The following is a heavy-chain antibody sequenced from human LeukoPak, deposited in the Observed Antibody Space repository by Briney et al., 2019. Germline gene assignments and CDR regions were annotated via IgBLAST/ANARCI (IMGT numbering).Heavy chain of an antibody. CDR3: TTLLMVYAIDPSFDY. J-gene: IGHJ4*02. V-gene: IGHV3-15*01. CDR2: IKSKTDGGTT. D-gene: IGHD2-8*01. Sequence: SGGSLRLSCAASEFTFSTAWMSWVRQAPGKGLEWVGHIKSKTDGGTTDYAAPGKGRFTISRDDSKNTLQLQMNSLKTEDTAVFYCTTLLMVYAIDPSFDYWGQGTLVTVSS. CDR1: EFTFSTAW.